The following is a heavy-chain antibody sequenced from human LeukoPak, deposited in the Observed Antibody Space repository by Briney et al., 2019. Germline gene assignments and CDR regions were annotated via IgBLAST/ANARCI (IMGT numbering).Heavy chain of an antibody. CDR1: GGSISSGGYY. V-gene: IGHV4-31*03. Sequence: SQTLSLTCPVSGGSISSGGYYWSWIRQHPGKGLEWIGYIYYSESPYYIPSLKRRVTISVDTSKNQFSLKLSSVTAADTAVYYCARDYPMVNYYYYGMDVWGQGTTVTVSS. D-gene: IGHD5-18*01. CDR3: ARDYPMVNYYYYGMDV. CDR2: IYYSESP. J-gene: IGHJ6*02.